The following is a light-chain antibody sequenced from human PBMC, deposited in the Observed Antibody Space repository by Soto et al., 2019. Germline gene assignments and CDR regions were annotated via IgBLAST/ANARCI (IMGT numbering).Light chain of an antibody. CDR2: VNSDGSH. Sequence: QSVLTQSPSASASLGDSVKFTCTLSSGFSSYAITWHQQQPEKGPRYLMKVNSDGSHSKGDGIPDRFSGSSSGAERYLTISSLQSEDEADYYCQTWGTGTHVVFGGGTKLTVL. CDR3: QTWGTGTHVV. CDR1: SGFSSYA. J-gene: IGLJ2*01. V-gene: IGLV4-69*01.